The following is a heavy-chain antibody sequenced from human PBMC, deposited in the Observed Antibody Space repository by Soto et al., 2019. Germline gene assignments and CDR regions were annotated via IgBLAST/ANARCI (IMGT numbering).Heavy chain of an antibody. V-gene: IGHV4-59*08. CDR1: GGSISSSY. CDR2: IYYSVST. CDR3: ARRVGAPNWFDP. Sequence: SETLSLTCTVSGGSISSSYWSWIRQPPGKGLEWIGYIYYSVSTNYNPSLKSRVTISVDTSKNQFSLKLSSVTAADTAVYYCARRVGAPNWFDPWGQGTLVTVS. J-gene: IGHJ5*02. D-gene: IGHD3-10*01.